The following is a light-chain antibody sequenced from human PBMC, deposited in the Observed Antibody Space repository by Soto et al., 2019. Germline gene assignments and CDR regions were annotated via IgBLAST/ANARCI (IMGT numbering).Light chain of an antibody. CDR3: QQYKSYPYT. Sequence: DIPLTQSPSFLSASVGDRVTITCRASQGISSYLAWYQQKPGKAPKLLISVASSLQSGVPSRFSGSGFGTEFTLTISSLQPEDFATYYCQQYKSYPYTFGQGTKLEIK. CDR2: VAS. J-gene: IGKJ2*01. CDR1: QGISSY. V-gene: IGKV1-9*01.